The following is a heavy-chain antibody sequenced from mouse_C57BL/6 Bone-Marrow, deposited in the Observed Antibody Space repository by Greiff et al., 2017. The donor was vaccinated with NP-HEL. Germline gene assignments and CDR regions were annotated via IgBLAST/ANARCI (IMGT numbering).Heavy chain of an antibody. Sequence: EVQLVESGPVLVKPGPSVKISCKASGFTFTDYYMHWVKQSHGKSLEWIGLVYPYNGGTSYNQKFKGKATLTVDTSSSTAYMELNSLTSEDSAGYYCARGYYGSSPWFAYWGQGTLVTVSA. CDR1: GFTFTDYY. J-gene: IGHJ3*01. D-gene: IGHD1-1*01. V-gene: IGHV1-36*01. CDR3: ARGYYGSSPWFAY. CDR2: VYPYNGGT.